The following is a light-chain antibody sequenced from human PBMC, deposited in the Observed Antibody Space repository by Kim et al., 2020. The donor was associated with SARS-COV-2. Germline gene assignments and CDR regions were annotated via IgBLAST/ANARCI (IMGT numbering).Light chain of an antibody. CDR1: NSDVGAYNY. Sequence: LTQPASVSGSPGQSITISCTGTNSDVGAYNYVSWYQQYPGKAPKLMIYDVYKRPSGISTRFSGSKSGNTASLTISGLQAEDEADYYCSSYTTSSTSVFGGGTQLTVL. CDR3: SSYTTSSTSV. J-gene: IGLJ3*02. CDR2: DVY. V-gene: IGLV2-14*01.